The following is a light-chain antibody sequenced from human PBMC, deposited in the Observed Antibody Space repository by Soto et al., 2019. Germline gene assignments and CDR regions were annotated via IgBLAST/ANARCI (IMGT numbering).Light chain of an antibody. V-gene: IGKV1-39*01. Sequence: IQMTQSRSSLSASVGDRLTLTCRASQGISTYLNWYQQKAGKAPTLLIYAGSSLQSGVPSRFGGSESETDFTLTISSLQPEDFADYSCQQSYSTTWTFGQGGKLDIK. CDR1: QGISTY. J-gene: IGKJ1*01. CDR3: QQSYSTTWT. CDR2: AGS.